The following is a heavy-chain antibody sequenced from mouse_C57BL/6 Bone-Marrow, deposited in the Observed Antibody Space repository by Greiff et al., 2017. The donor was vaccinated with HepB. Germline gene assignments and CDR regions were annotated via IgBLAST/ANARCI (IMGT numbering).Heavy chain of an antibody. CDR2: IYPGDGDT. Sequence: QVQLQQSGPELVKPGASVKISCKASGYAFSSSWMNWVKQRPGKGLEWIGRIYPGDGDTNYDGKFKGKATLTADKSSSTAYMQLSSLTSEDSAVYFCARYEGYGNYPYYFDYWGQGTTLTVSS. V-gene: IGHV1-82*01. J-gene: IGHJ2*01. CDR3: ARYEGYGNYPYYFDY. D-gene: IGHD2-1*01. CDR1: GYAFSSSW.